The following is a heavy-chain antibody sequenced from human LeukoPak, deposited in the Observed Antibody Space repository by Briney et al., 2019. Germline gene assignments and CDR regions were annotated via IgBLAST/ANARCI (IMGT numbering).Heavy chain of an antibody. CDR3: ARDGGSTSPSAGYAFDI. Sequence: SRTLSLTCTVSGGSISSGGYYWSWIRQHPGKGLEWIGYIYYSGSTYYNPSLKSRVTISVDTSKNQFSLKLSSVTAADTAVYYCARDGGSTSPSAGYAFDIWGQGTMVTVSS. V-gene: IGHV4-31*03. D-gene: IGHD2-2*01. CDR1: GGSISSGGYY. CDR2: IYYSGST. J-gene: IGHJ3*02.